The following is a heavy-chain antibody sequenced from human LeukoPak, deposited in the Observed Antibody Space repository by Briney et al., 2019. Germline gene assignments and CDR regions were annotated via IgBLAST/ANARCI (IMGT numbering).Heavy chain of an antibody. J-gene: IGHJ5*02. CDR1: GFTFSTYA. Sequence: GGSLRLSCTASGFTFSTYAMHWVRQAPGKGLEWVAVIWNDGGDKYYADSVKGRFTISRDNSKNTLYPQMNSLRAEDTAVYYCARDLSRNWFDPWGQGTLVTVSS. CDR2: IWNDGGDK. CDR3: ARDLSRNWFDP. V-gene: IGHV3-33*01.